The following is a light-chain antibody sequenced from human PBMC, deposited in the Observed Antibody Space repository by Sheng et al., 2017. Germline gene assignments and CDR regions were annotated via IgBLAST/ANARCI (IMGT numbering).Light chain of an antibody. CDR1: SSDVGGYNY. V-gene: IGLV2-14*01. Sequence: QSALTQPASVSGSPGQSITISCTGTSSDVGGYNYVSWYQQHPGKAPKLMIYAVSKRPSGVSNRFSGSKSGNTASLTISGLQAEDEADYYCSSYTSSSTVVFGGGTKLTRP. CDR3: SSYTSSSTVV. J-gene: IGLJ2*01. CDR2: AVS.